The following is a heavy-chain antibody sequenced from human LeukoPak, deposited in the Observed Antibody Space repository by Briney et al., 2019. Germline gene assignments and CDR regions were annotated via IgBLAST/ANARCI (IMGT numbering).Heavy chain of an antibody. Sequence: SSVKVSCKASGGTFGSYAISWVRQAPGQGLEWMGGIIPIFGTANYAQKFQGRVTITTDESTSTAYMELSSLRSEDTAVYYCARGPTTVTTTFPLCYFDYWGQGTLVTVSS. J-gene: IGHJ4*02. D-gene: IGHD4-17*01. CDR1: GGTFGSYA. CDR3: ARGPTTVTTTFPLCYFDY. V-gene: IGHV1-69*05. CDR2: IIPIFGTA.